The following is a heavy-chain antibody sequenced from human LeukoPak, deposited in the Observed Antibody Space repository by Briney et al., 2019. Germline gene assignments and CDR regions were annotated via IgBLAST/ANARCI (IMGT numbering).Heavy chain of an antibody. CDR2: INWNGGST. CDR1: GFTFDDYG. J-gene: IGHJ4*02. CDR3: ARDTPTYYDFWSGYSNYYFDY. D-gene: IGHD3-3*01. V-gene: IGHV3-20*04. Sequence: PGGSLRLSCAPSGFTFDDYGMSWVRQAPGKGLEWVSGINWNGGSTGYADSVKGRFTISRDNAKNSLYLQMNSLRAEDTALYYCARDTPTYYDFWSGYSNYYFDYWGQGTLVTVSS.